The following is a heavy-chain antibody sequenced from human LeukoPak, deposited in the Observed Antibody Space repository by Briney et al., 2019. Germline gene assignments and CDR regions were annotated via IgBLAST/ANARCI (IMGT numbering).Heavy chain of an antibody. J-gene: IGHJ4*02. CDR2: IFSGGNT. D-gene: IGHD5-24*01. Sequence: GGSLRLSCAASGFTVSSNYMSWVRQAPGKGLEWVSIIFSGGNTHYADSVKGRFTISRDNSKNTVYLQMNSLRAEDTAVYYCAKEREMATRYYFDYWGQGTLVTVSS. CDR1: GFTVSSNY. V-gene: IGHV3-66*01. CDR3: AKEREMATRYYFDY.